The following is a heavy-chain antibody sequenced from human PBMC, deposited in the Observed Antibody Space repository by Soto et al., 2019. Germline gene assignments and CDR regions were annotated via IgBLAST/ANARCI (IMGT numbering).Heavy chain of an antibody. CDR2: INPNGGST. CDR1: GYTFTSSF. CDR3: TRVGHWARAVDI. D-gene: IGHD7-27*01. J-gene: IGHJ3*02. V-gene: IGHV1-46*03. Sequence: QVQLVQSGAEVKKPGASVRVSCKASGYTFTSSFIHWVRQAPGQGLEWMGIINPNGGSTTYAQALQGRITLTRDTSPSTVDMELSSLGSEDAAGYYCTRVGHWARAVDIWGLGTVVTVSS.